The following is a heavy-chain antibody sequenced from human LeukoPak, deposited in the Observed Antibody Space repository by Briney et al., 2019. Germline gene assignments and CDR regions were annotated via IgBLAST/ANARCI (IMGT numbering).Heavy chain of an antibody. Sequence: GGSLRLSCEASGFTFSSYWMNWARQAPGKGLEWVASINHNGNVNYYVDSVKGRFTISRDNAKNSLYLQMSNLRAEDTAVCFCARGGGLDVWGQGATVTVSS. CDR1: GFTFSSYW. CDR3: ARGGGLDV. D-gene: IGHD3-16*01. J-gene: IGHJ6*02. CDR2: INHNGNVN. V-gene: IGHV3-7*03.